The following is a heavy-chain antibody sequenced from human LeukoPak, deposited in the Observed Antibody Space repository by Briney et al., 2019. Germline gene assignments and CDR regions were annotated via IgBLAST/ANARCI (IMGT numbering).Heavy chain of an antibody. CDR3: ARDLTAMVSLFGF. J-gene: IGHJ4*02. Sequence: ASVKVSCKAFGYTFTGYYMHWVRQAPGQGLEWMGWINPNSGGTNYAQKFQGRVTMTRDTSISTAYMELSRLRSDDTAVYYCARDLTAMVSLFGFWGQGTLVTVSS. V-gene: IGHV1-2*02. CDR2: INPNSGGT. D-gene: IGHD5-18*01. CDR1: GYTFTGYY.